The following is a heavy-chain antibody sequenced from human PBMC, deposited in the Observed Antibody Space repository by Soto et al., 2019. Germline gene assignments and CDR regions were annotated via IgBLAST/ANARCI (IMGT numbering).Heavy chain of an antibody. CDR2: IKSKTDGGTT. CDR1: GFTFSNAW. V-gene: IGHV3-15*07. Sequence: GSLRLSCAASGFTFSNAWMNWVRQAPGKGLEWVGRIKSKTDGGTTDYAAPVKGRFTISRDDSKNTLYLQMNSLKTEDTAVYYCTTGYYDILTGYSDAFDIWGQGTMVTVSS. J-gene: IGHJ3*02. D-gene: IGHD3-9*01. CDR3: TTGYYDILTGYSDAFDI.